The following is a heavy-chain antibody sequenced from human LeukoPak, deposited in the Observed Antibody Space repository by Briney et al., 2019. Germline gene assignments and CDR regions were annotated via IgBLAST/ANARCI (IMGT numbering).Heavy chain of an antibody. J-gene: IGHJ6*02. CDR1: GGSMSSGGYY. CDR2: IYYSGST. D-gene: IGHD6-6*01. V-gene: IGHV4-31*03. CDR3: ARESSSSRDYYYYGMDV. Sequence: SQTLSLTCTVSGGSMSSGGYYWSWIRLHPGKGLEWIGYIYYSGSTYYNPSLKSRVTISVDTSKNQFSLKLSSVTAADTAVYYCARESSSSRDYYYYGMDVWGQGTTVTVSS.